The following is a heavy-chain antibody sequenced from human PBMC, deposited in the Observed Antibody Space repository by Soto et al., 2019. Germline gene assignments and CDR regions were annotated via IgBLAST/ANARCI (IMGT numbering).Heavy chain of an antibody. V-gene: IGHV3-30-3*01. CDR1: GFTFSSYA. CDR3: ARVSIAARRGGYYYYGMDV. D-gene: IGHD6-6*01. CDR2: ISYDGSNK. Sequence: PGGSLRLSCAASGFTFSSYAMHWVRQAPGKGLEWVAVISYDGSNKYYADSVKGRFTISRDNSKNTLYLQMNSLRAEDTAVYYCARVSIAARRGGYYYYGMDVWGQGTTVTVSS. J-gene: IGHJ6*02.